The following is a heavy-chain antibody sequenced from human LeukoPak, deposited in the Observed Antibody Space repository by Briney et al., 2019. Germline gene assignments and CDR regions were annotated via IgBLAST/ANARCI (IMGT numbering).Heavy chain of an antibody. V-gene: IGHV3-64*02. CDR2: ISTNGDST. CDR1: GFTFSTYA. D-gene: IGHD4-17*01. J-gene: IGHJ4*02. Sequence: GSLRLSCAASGFTFSTYAMHWVRQAPGKGLECVSAISTNGDSTYYADSVKGRFTISRDNSKNTLFLQMGSLRAEDTAVYYCARDGLHDYGDLFDYWGQGTLVTVSS. CDR3: ARDGLHDYGDLFDY.